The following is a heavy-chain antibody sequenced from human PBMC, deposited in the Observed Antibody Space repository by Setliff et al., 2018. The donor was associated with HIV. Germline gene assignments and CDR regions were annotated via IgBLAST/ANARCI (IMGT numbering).Heavy chain of an antibody. V-gene: IGHV3-30*18. D-gene: IGHD6-6*01. CDR3: AKDPEYSSSYYFFYMDV. CDR1: GFISNGYG. Sequence: QSGGSLRLSCAVSGFISNGYGMHWVRQAPGKGLEWVAVISYDGINKYYADSVKGRFTISRDNSKNTLYLQMNSLRAEDTAVYYCAKDPEYSSSYYFFYMDVWGKGTTVTVSS. CDR2: ISYDGINK. J-gene: IGHJ6*03.